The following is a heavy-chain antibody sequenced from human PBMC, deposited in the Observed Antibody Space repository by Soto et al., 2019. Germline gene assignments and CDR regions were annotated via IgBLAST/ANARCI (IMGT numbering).Heavy chain of an antibody. CDR1: GFTFRTYR. J-gene: IGHJ6*03. CDR2: ITTSGGNT. D-gene: IGHD2-8*01. Sequence: PGGSLRISSAASGFTFRTYRMSWVRQETGKGLEWVSTITTSGGNTYYADSVQGRFTISRDNSKNTLYLQMNSLRAEDTAVYYCAGRYCTNGVCYTNYYYYIDVWGKGTTVTVSS. CDR3: AGRYCTNGVCYTNYYYYIDV. V-gene: IGHV3-23*01.